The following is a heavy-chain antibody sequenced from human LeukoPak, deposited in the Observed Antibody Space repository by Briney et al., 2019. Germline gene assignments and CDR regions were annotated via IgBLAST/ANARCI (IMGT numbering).Heavy chain of an antibody. Sequence: ASVKVSCKASGYTFTGYYMHWVRQAPGQGVEWMGWINANSGGTDYAQKFQDRVTMTRDTSISTAYMELSRLTSDDTAVYYCARDGHGGDSFDFWGQETMVTVSS. V-gene: IGHV1-2*02. J-gene: IGHJ4*02. CDR2: INANSGGT. CDR3: ARDGHGGDSFDF. CDR1: GYTFTGYY. D-gene: IGHD4-23*01.